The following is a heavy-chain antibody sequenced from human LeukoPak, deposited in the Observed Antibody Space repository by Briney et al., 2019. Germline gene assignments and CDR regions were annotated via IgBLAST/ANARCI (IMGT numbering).Heavy chain of an antibody. CDR2: IYYSGST. J-gene: IGHJ3*02. CDR3: AREENGWNGSDDAFDI. Sequence: SETLSLTCTVSGGPVSSGSYYWSWIWQPPGKGLEWIGYIYYSGSTNYNPSLKSRVTISVDTSKNQFSLKLSSVTAADTAVYYCAREENGWNGSDDAFDIWGQGTMVTVSS. D-gene: IGHD1-1*01. CDR1: GGPVSSGSYY. V-gene: IGHV4-61*01.